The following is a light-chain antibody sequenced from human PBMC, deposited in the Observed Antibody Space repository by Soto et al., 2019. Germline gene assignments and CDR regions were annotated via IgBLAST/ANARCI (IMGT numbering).Light chain of an antibody. J-gene: IGLJ2*01. Sequence: QSVLTQPPSVSGAPGQRVTISCTGSSSNIGAGYDVHWYQQLPGTAPKLLFYGNSNRPSGVPDRFSGSKSGTSASLAITGLQAEDEADYYCQSSDSSLSGYVVFGGGTKLTVL. CDR1: SSNIGAGYD. CDR2: GNS. V-gene: IGLV1-40*01. CDR3: QSSDSSLSGYVV.